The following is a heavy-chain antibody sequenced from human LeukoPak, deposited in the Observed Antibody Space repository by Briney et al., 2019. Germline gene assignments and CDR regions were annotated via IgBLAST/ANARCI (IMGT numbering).Heavy chain of an antibody. J-gene: IGHJ3*02. CDR2: INPNSGGT. D-gene: IGHD6-13*01. V-gene: IGHV1-2*04. CDR1: GYTFTGYY. CDR3: ARDHRAAAGLAGAFDI. Sequence: ASVKVSCKASGYTFTGYYMHWVRQAPGQGLEWMGWINPNSGGTNYAQKFQGWVTMTRDTSISTAYMELSRLRSDDTAVYYCARDHRAAAGLAGAFDIWGQGTMVTVSS.